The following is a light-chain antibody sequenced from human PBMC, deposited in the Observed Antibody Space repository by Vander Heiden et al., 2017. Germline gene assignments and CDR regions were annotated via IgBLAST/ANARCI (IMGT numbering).Light chain of an antibody. Sequence: QSAPTHPPPASGPPGQSVTISCTGTSSDIGAYYYVSWYQQHPGKAPKLIVYEVTKRPSGVPDRFSGSKSGNTASLSVSGLQVEDEAYYFCGSYAADNSDVVFGGGTKLTVL. J-gene: IGLJ2*01. CDR3: GSYAADNSDVV. CDR1: SSDIGAYYY. V-gene: IGLV2-8*01. CDR2: EVT.